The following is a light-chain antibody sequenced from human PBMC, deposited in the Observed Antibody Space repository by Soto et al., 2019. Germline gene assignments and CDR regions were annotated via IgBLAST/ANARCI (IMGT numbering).Light chain of an antibody. V-gene: IGKV3-15*01. CDR3: QQYNNWPLT. CDR2: GAS. Sequence: EIVMTQSPATLSVSPGERATLSCRASQSVSSNLAWYQQKPGQAPRLLIYGASTRATGIPARFSGSGSGTEFTLTISRLQSADFAVYYCQQYNNWPLTFGGGTKVEIK. CDR1: QSVSSN. J-gene: IGKJ4*01.